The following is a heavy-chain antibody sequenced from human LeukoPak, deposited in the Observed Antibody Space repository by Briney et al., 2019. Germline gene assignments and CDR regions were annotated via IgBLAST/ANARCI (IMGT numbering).Heavy chain of an antibody. Sequence: GGSLTLSCAASGFSFSSYSMNWVRQAPGKGLEWVSAISGSGGSTYYADSVKGRFTISRDNSKNTLYLQMNSLRAEDTAVYYCAKESDYDILTGYSLIDIWGQGTMVTVSS. CDR2: ISGSGGST. V-gene: IGHV3-23*01. CDR3: AKESDYDILTGYSLIDI. D-gene: IGHD3-9*01. CDR1: GFSFSSYS. J-gene: IGHJ3*02.